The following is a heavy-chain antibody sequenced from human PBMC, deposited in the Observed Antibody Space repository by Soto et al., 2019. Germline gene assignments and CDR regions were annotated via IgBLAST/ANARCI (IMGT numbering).Heavy chain of an antibody. CDR3: ARAPTYSSGWLGAFDI. D-gene: IGHD6-19*01. V-gene: IGHV3-33*01. J-gene: IGHJ3*02. CDR2: IWYDGSNK. Sequence: GGSLRLSCAASGFTFSSYGMHWVRQAPGKGLEWVAVIWYDGSNKYYADSVKGRFTISRDNSKNTLYLQMNSLRAEDTAVYYCARAPTYSSGWLGAFDIWGQGTMVTVSS. CDR1: GFTFSSYG.